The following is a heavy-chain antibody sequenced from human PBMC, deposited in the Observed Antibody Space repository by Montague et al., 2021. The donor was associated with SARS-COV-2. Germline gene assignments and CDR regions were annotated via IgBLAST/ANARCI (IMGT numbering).Heavy chain of an antibody. V-gene: IGHV6-1*01. Sequence: CAISGDSVASNSVDWSWIRQSPSRAVEWLGRTYYRAKWYSDYAPSVRGRLTVNPDASKNEFSLELNYVTPEDTAVYYCVRYSGWFYFDFWGQGTLVTVSS. CDR2: TYYRAKWYS. CDR3: VRYSGWFYFDF. CDR1: GDSVASNSVD. J-gene: IGHJ4*02. D-gene: IGHD6-19*01.